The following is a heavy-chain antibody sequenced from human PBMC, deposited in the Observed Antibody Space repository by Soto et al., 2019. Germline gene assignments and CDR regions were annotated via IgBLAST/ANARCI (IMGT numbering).Heavy chain of an antibody. CDR3: ARGLGNQLLLLVYYGMDV. J-gene: IGHJ6*02. CDR1: GFTFSSYG. CDR2: IWYDGSNK. Sequence: QVQLVESGGGVVQPGRSLRLSCAASGFTFSSYGMHWVRQAPGKGLEWVAVIWYDGSNKYYADSVKGRFTISRDNSKNTLYLQMNSLRAEDTAVYYCARGLGNQLLLLVYYGMDVWGQGTTVTVSS. D-gene: IGHD2-2*01. V-gene: IGHV3-33*01.